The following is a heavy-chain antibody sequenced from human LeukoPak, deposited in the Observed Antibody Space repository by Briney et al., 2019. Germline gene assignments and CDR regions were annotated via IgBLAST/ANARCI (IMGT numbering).Heavy chain of an antibody. V-gene: IGHV1-2*02. CDR1: GYTFTGYY. Sequence: ASVKVSCKASGYTFTGYYIHWVRQAPGLGLEWMGWINPNSGGTNYAQRFQGRVTMTRDTSISTAYMELSRLGSDDTAVYYCARELGTTSIHWFDPWGQGTLVTVSS. J-gene: IGHJ5*02. CDR3: ARELGTTSIHWFDP. CDR2: INPNSGGT. D-gene: IGHD2-2*01.